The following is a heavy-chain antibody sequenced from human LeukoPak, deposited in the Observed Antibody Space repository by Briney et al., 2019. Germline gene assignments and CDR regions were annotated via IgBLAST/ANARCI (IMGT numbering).Heavy chain of an antibody. J-gene: IGHJ4*02. CDR1: GFTFSSYS. V-gene: IGHV3-7*01. CDR2: IKQDGSEK. CDR3: AREGDSGSYYLDY. D-gene: IGHD1-26*01. Sequence: GGSLRLSCAASGFTFSSYSMSWVRQAPGKGLEWVANIKQDGSEKYYVDSVKGRFTISRDNAKNSLYLQMNSLRAEDTAVYYCAREGDSGSYYLDYWGQGTLVTVSS.